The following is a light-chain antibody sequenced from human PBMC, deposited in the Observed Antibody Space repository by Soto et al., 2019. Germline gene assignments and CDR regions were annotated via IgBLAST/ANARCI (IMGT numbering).Light chain of an antibody. CDR2: DVS. CDR1: SSDVGGYNY. Sequence: QSALTQPASVSGSPGQSITISCTGTSSDVGGYNYVSWYQQHPGKAPKLMIYDVSNRPSGVSNRFSGSKSGNTASLTISGLQAEDEADYYCSSSTSSSTRMVFGGGTKLTVL. CDR3: SSSTSSSTRMV. V-gene: IGLV2-14*01. J-gene: IGLJ2*01.